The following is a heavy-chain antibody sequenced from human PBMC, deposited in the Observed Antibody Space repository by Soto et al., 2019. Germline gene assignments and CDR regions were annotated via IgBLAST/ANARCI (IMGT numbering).Heavy chain of an antibody. J-gene: IGHJ6*02. V-gene: IGHV3-74*01. CDR1: GFTFSSYW. D-gene: IGHD5-18*01. Sequence: EVQLVESGGGLAQPGGSLRLSCAASGFTFSSYWMHWVRQAPGKGLVWVSRIKSDGSSTSDADSVKGRFTISRDNAKHTVYLQMNSLRGEDWAEYYSARGLWLHYGMDERGQGTTVTVSS. CDR2: IKSDGSST. CDR3: ARGLWLHYGMDE.